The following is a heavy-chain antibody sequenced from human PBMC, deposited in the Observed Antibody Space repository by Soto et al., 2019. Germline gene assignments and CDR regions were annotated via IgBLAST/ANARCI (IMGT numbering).Heavy chain of an antibody. CDR3: ARGATNYVPRYNWFDP. CDR1: GGSISSGGYY. V-gene: IGHV4-31*03. D-gene: IGHD1-7*01. J-gene: IGHJ5*02. Sequence: QVQLQESGPGLVKPSQTLSLTCTVSGGSISSGGYYWSWIRQHPGKGLEWIGYIYYSGSTYYNPSLKSRVTISVDTSKSQFSLKRSSVTAADTAVYYCARGATNYVPRYNWFDPWGQGTLVTVSS. CDR2: IYYSGST.